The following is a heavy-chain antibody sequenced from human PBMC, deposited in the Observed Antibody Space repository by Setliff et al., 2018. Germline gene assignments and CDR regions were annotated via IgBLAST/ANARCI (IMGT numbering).Heavy chain of an antibody. D-gene: IGHD2-15*01. CDR3: ARSFSRSEKFLLDY. Sequence: PSETLSLTCAVYGGSFSGYYWSWIRQPPGKGLEWIGEINHSGSTNYNPSLKSRVTISVDTSKNQFSLKVNSVTAADTAVYYCARSFSRSEKFLLDYWGQGALVTVSS. V-gene: IGHV4-34*01. CDR1: GGSFSGYY. J-gene: IGHJ4*02. CDR2: INHSGST.